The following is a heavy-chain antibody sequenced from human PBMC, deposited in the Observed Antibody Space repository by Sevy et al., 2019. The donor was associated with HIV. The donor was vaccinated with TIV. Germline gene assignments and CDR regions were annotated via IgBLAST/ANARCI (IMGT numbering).Heavy chain of an antibody. CDR1: GGSISRTSYY. CDR3: ARLDSTYGGISAND. Sequence: SETLSLTCAVSGGSISRTSYYWGWIRQPPGKGLEWIGSIFYSGTTYYNPSLKSRVTISVDTSINQFSLKLNSVTAADTAVYYCARLDSTYGGISANDWGQGTLVTVSS. J-gene: IGHJ4*02. V-gene: IGHV4-39*01. D-gene: IGHD4-17*01. CDR2: IFYSGTT.